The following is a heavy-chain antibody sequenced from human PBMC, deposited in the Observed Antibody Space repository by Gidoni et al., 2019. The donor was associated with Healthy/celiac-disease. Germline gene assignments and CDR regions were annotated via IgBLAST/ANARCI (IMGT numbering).Heavy chain of an antibody. CDR1: GGSISSYY. J-gene: IGHJ4*02. Sequence: QVQLQESGPGLVKPSETLSLTCTHSGGSISSYYWSWIRQPPGKGLEWIGYIYYSGSTNYNPSLKSRVTISVDTSKNQFSLKLSSVTAADTAVYYCAREDYGERGFDYWGQGTLVTVSS. CDR2: IYYSGST. D-gene: IGHD4-17*01. V-gene: IGHV4-59*01. CDR3: AREDYGERGFDY.